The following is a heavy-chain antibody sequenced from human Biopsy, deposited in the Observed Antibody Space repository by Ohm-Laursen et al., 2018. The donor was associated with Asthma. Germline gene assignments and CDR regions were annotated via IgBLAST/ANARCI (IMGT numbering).Heavy chain of an antibody. CDR1: GYNFISFA. CDR2: FNPGNGNA. V-gene: IGHV1-3*01. Sequence: ASVKVSCKASGYNFISFAMHWVRQAPGQRPEWMGWFNPGNGNAKVSEKFQGRVSITRDTSATTAYLEVSSLTSEDTAVYYCARSAETYSGFDSNYYGMDVWGQGTTVTVSS. J-gene: IGHJ6*02. CDR3: ARSAETYSGFDSNYYGMDV. D-gene: IGHD5-12*01.